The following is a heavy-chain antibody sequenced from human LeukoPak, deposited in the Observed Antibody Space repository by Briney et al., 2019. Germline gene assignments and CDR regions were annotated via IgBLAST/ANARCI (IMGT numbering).Heavy chain of an antibody. Sequence: GGSLRLSCAASGFTFSSYAMHWVRQAPGKGLEWVAVISYDGSNKYYADSVKGRFTIFRDNSENTLYLQMNSLRLEDTAIYYCAKDQVREYSLSSPFDYWGQGNLVTVSS. CDR3: AKDQVREYSLSSPFDY. V-gene: IGHV3-30*04. D-gene: IGHD6-6*01. J-gene: IGHJ4*02. CDR1: GFTFSSYA. CDR2: ISYDGSNK.